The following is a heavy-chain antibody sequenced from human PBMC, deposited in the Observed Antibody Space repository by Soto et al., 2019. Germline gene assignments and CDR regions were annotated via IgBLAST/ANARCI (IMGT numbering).Heavy chain of an antibody. CDR1: GFTFSNAW. Sequence: GGSLRLSCAASGFTFSNAWMNWLRQAPGKGLEWVGRIKSKTNGGTTDYAVPVKGRFTISRDDSKNTLYLEMNGLKTEDTALYYCVKHGSSWYYFNYWGQGALVTVSS. D-gene: IGHD6-13*01. CDR2: IKSKTNGGTT. V-gene: IGHV3-15*01. CDR3: VKHGSSWYYFNY. J-gene: IGHJ4*02.